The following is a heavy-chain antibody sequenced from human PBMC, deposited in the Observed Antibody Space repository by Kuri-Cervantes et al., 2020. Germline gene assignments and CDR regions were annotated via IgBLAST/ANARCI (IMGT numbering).Heavy chain of an antibody. D-gene: IGHD3-10*01. CDR3: AREDGSGPYDY. CDR2: INPNSGGT. J-gene: IGHJ4*02. V-gene: IGHV1-2*02. Sequence: ASVKVSCKASGYSFSGYYMYWVRQAPGQGLEWMGWINPNSGGTKYAQKFQGRVTMTRDTSISTAYMELSSLRSEDTAVYYCAREDGSGPYDYWGQGTLVTVSS. CDR1: GYSFSGYY.